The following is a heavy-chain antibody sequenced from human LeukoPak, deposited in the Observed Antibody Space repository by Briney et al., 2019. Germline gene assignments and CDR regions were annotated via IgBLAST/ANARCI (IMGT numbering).Heavy chain of an antibody. V-gene: IGHV4-39*07. CDR2: INHSGST. J-gene: IGHJ4*02. D-gene: IGHD3-10*01. Sequence: SETLSLTCSVAGGSISSNLHYWDWIRQPPGKGLEWIGEINHSGSTNYNPSLKSRVTISVDTSKNQFSLKLSSVTAADTAVYYCARGRLWFGEFSLGYWGQGTLVTVSS. CDR1: GGSISSNLHY. CDR3: ARGRLWFGEFSLGY.